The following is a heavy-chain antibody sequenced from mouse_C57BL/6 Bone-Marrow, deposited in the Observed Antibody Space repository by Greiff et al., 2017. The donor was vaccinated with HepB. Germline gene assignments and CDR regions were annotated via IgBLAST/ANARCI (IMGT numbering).Heavy chain of an antibody. CDR1: GYTFTSYW. V-gene: IGHV1-59*01. D-gene: IGHD2-2*01. J-gene: IGHJ4*01. CDR3: ARGGWLPGGDY. Sequence: QVQLQQPGAELVRPGTSVKLSCKASGYTFTSYWMHWVKQRPGQGLEWIGVIDPSDSYTNYNQKFKGKATLTVDTSSSTAYMQLSSLTSEDSAVYYCARGGWLPGGDYWGQGTSVTVSS. CDR2: IDPSDSYT.